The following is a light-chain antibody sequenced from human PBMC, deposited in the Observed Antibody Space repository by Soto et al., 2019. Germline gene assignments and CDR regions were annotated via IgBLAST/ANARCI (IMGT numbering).Light chain of an antibody. Sequence: SVLTQLPSVSAAPRQRGSNSCPENSSNIGAGYAVHWYQQRPGTTPRLLSFGNTDRPSGGPERFAGTKSGSSAALAITGLQAEDGGDYYCQSSDSTLSARYVFGTGTKVTV. CDR2: GNT. CDR3: QSSDSTLSARYV. J-gene: IGLJ1*01. V-gene: IGLV1-40*01. CDR1: SSNIGAGYA.